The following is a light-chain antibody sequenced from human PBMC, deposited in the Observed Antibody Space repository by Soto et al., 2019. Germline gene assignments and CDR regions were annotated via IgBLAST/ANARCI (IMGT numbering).Light chain of an antibody. CDR3: QQLNTFPVT. Sequence: DIQLTQSPSFLSASVGDRVTITCRASQGIISYLAWYQQTPGKAPKLLIYASSILQSGVPSRFSGSGSGTEFTLTISSLQPEDFATYYCQQLNTFPVTFGQGTRLAI. J-gene: IGKJ5*01. V-gene: IGKV1-9*01. CDR1: QGIISY. CDR2: ASS.